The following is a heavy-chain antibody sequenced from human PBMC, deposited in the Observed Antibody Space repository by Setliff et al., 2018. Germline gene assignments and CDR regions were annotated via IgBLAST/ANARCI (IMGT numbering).Heavy chain of an antibody. J-gene: IGHJ4*02. CDR1: GGSISSGSYY. V-gene: IGHV4-61*09. D-gene: IGHD6-19*01. CDR3: ARQDGGGWLAPFDY. CDR2: IYTSGST. Sequence: PSETLSLTCTVSGGSISSGSYYWSWIRQPAGRGLEWIGHIYTSGSTNYNPSLKSRVTISVDTSKNQFSLKLSSVTAADTAVYYCARQDGGGWLAPFDYWGQGTLVTVSS.